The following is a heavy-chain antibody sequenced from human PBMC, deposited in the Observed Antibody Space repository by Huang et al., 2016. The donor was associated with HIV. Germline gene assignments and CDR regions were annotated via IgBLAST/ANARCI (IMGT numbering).Heavy chain of an antibody. CDR3: SRGPSTPATEL. D-gene: IGHD1-1*01. CDR2: IYSKGNT. V-gene: IGHV4-39*02. J-gene: IGHJ3*01. CDR1: GDSVDSSYSY. Sequence: QVQLQESGQGLVKPSDTLSLTCSVSGDSVDSSYSYWGWVRQPPGKGLEWMGSIYSKGNTNYNKYLKSRITISVDTAKNHFSLNLKTVTAADTAVYYCSRGPSTPATELWGQGTMVTVSS.